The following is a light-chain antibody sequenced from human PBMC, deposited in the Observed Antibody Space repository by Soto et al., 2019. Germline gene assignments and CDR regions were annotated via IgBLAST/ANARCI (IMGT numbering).Light chain of an antibody. V-gene: IGLV2-8*01. CDR3: KSYAGSNPYV. CDR2: EVV. Sequence: QSALTQPPSASGYPGQSVTISCTGTKNDIGVYDFVSWYQHHPGKAPRLIIYEVVQRPSGVPDRFSGSKSGNTASLTVSGLQAADEADYFCKSYAGSNPYVFGSGTKVTVL. J-gene: IGLJ1*01. CDR1: KNDIGVYDF.